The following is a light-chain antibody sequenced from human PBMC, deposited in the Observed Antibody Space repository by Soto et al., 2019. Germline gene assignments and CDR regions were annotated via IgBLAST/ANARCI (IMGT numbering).Light chain of an antibody. CDR2: KAS. V-gene: IGKV1-5*03. J-gene: IGKJ1*01. CDR1: QSISPW. Sequence: DIHMTQSPSTLSASVGDRVTITCRASQSISPWLAWYQQKPGKAPKLLIYKASSLGSGVPSRFSGSGSGTEFTLTISSLQPDAFATSYCQHYTPYSRAFGNGNKV. CDR3: QHYTPYSRA.